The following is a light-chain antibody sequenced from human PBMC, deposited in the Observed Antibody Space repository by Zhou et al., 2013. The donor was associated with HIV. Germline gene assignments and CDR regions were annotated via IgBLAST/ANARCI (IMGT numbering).Light chain of an antibody. V-gene: IGKV1-39*01. CDR2: GAS. J-gene: IGKJ4*01. CDR1: QTITKY. Sequence: DIQLTQSPSSLYASVGDTVTITCRASQTITKYLNWYQAKPAKPPKLLIFGASSLHGGVPSRFSASGSGTDFTLTISSLQPEDFATYYCQQSYRTLWLTFGGGTKVEIK. CDR3: QQSYRTLWLT.